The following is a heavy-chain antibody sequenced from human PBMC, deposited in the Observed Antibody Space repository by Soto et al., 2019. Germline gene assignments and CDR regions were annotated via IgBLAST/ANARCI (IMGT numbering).Heavy chain of an antibody. CDR3: ARGITIFGVIESWFDP. J-gene: IGHJ5*02. CDR2: INAGNGNT. V-gene: IGHV1-3*01. D-gene: IGHD3-3*01. Sequence: VASVKVSCKASGYTFTSYAMHWVRQAPGQRLEWMGWINAGNGNTKYSQKFQGRVTITRDTSASTAYMELSSLRSEDTAVYYCARGITIFGVIESWFDPWGQGTLVTVSS. CDR1: GYTFTSYA.